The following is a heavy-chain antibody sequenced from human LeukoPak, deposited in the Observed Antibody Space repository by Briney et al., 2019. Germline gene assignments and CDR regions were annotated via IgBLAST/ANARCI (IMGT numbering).Heavy chain of an antibody. J-gene: IGHJ5*02. Sequence: SETLSLTCIVSGGSISSSGYYWAWIRQPPGKGLEWIGDIYYKWTGSTNYNPSLKSRVTISVDTSKNQFSLKLSSVTAADTAVYYCARDLGRGIGMATNWFDPWGQGTLVTVSS. CDR2: IYYKWTGST. CDR3: ARDLGRGIGMATNWFDP. V-gene: IGHV4-39*07. CDR1: GGSISSSGYY. D-gene: IGHD5-24*01.